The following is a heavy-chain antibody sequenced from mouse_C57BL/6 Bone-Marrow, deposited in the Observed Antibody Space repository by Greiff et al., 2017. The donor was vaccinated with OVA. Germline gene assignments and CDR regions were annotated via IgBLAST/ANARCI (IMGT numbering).Heavy chain of an antibody. CDR1: GYSITSGYY. CDR2: ISYDGSN. V-gene: IGHV3-6*01. D-gene: IGHD1-1*01. CDR3: ARAYYGSSQLGFAY. Sequence: EVQVVESGPGLVKPSQSLSLTCSVTGYSITSGYYWNWIRQFPGNKLEWMGYISYDGSNNYNPSLKNRISITRDTSKNQFFLKLNSVTTEDTATYYCARAYYGSSQLGFAYWGQGTLVTVSA. J-gene: IGHJ3*01.